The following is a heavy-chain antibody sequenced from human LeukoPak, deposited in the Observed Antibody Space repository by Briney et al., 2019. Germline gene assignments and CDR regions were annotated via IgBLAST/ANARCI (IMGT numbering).Heavy chain of an antibody. Sequence: SETLSLTCTVSGGSISGYYWSWIRQPPGKGLEWIGYIYYSGSTNYNPSLKSRVTISVDTSKNQFSLKLSSVTAADTAVYYCARGDYYDSSGYWLFDYWGQGTLVTVSS. CDR1: GGSISGYY. V-gene: IGHV4-59*01. D-gene: IGHD3-22*01. CDR2: IYYSGST. J-gene: IGHJ4*02. CDR3: ARGDYYDSSGYWLFDY.